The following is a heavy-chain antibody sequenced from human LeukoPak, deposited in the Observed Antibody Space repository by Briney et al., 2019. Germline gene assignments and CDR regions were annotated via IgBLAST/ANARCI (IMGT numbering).Heavy chain of an antibody. V-gene: IGHV1-18*01. CDR3: ARDDYSGSDDY. CDR2: ISAYNGNT. D-gene: IGHD4/OR15-4a*01. J-gene: IGHJ4*02. Sequence: GASVKVSCKASGGTFSSYAISWVRQAPGQGLEWMGWISAYNGNTNYAQKLQGRVTMTTDTSTSTAYMELRSLRSDDTAVYYCARDDYSGSDDYWGQGTLVTVSS. CDR1: GGTFSSYA.